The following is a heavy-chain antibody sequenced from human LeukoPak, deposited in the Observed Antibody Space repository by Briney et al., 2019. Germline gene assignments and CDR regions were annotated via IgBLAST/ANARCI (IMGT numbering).Heavy chain of an antibody. CDR2: IYYSGST. Sequence: RASETLSLTCTVSGGSISSGGYYWSWIRQHPGKGLEWIGYIYYSGSTYYNPSLKSRVTISVDTSKNQFSLKLSSVTAADTAVYYCARTIFGRASLVYVWGQGTTVTVSS. CDR3: ARTIFGRASLVYV. CDR1: GGSISSGGYY. V-gene: IGHV4-31*03. J-gene: IGHJ6*02. D-gene: IGHD3-3*01.